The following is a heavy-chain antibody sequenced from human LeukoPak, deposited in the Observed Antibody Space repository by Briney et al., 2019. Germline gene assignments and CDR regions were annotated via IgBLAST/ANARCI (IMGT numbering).Heavy chain of an antibody. V-gene: IGHV4-30-4*01. J-gene: IGHJ4*02. CDR1: GGSISSGDFH. D-gene: IGHD2-2*01. CDR2: IYDSGSI. CDR3: ARRYCSTISCLPYDY. Sequence: MPSETLSLTCTVSGGSISSGDFHWSWIRQPPGKGLEWIGSIYDSGSIYYNPSLKSRVTISEDTSKNQFSLKLGSVTAADTAVYYCARRYCSTISCLPYDYWGQGTLVTVSS.